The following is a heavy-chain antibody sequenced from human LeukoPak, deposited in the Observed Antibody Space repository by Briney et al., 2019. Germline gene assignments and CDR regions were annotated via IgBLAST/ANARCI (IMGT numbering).Heavy chain of an antibody. D-gene: IGHD3-16*01. CDR2: IISDGSST. CDR1: GFTLRSYW. V-gene: IGHV3-74*01. J-gene: IGHJ4*02. CDR3: ARDHARDYVWGSYNY. Sequence: GGSLRLSCAASGFTLRSYWMHWVRQAPGKGLVWVSRIISDGSSTTYADSVKGRFTISRDNAKNTLYLQMNSLRAEDTAVYYCARDHARDYVWGSYNYWGQGTLVTVSS.